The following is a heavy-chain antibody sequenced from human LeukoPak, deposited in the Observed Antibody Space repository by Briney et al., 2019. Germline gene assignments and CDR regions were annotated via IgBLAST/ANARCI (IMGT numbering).Heavy chain of an antibody. Sequence: SQTLSLTCAISGDSVSSKSTTWNWVRQSPSRGLEWLGRTYYRSKWYNDYTESVKSRITINPDTSKNQFSLQLNSVTPEDTAVYYCARRGPRDHNAFDIWGQGTMVTVSS. CDR3: ARRGPRDHNAFDI. J-gene: IGHJ3*02. CDR2: TYYRSKWYN. CDR1: GDSVSSKSTT. V-gene: IGHV6-1*01.